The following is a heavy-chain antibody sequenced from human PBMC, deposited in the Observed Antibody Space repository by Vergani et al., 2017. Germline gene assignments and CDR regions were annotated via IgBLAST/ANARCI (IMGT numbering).Heavy chain of an antibody. CDR3: ARLRAYGPFDY. J-gene: IGHJ4*02. CDR2: IYYSGST. V-gene: IGHV4-39*01. Sequence: QLQLQESGPGLVKPSETLSLTCTVSGGSISSSSYYWGWIRQPPGKGLEWIGSIYYSGSTYYNPSLKSRVTISVDTSKNQFSLKLSSVTAADTAVYYCARLRAYGPFDYWGQGTLVTVSS. CDR1: GGSISSSSYY. D-gene: IGHD3-10*01.